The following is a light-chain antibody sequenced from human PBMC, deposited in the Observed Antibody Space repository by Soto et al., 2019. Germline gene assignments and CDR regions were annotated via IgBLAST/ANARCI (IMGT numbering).Light chain of an antibody. CDR2: DVT. J-gene: IGLJ2*01. CDR3: SSYAGSNNFVV. Sequence: QSALTQPPSASGSPGQSVTISCTGTSSDVGGYNYVSWYHQHPGKAPKLMIYDVTKRPSGVPDRFSGSKSGNTASLTVSGLQAEDEADYYCSSYAGSNNFVVFGGGTQLTVL. CDR1: SSDVGGYNY. V-gene: IGLV2-8*01.